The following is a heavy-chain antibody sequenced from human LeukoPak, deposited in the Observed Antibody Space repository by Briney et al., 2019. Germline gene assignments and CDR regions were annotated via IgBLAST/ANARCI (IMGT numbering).Heavy chain of an antibody. CDR2: IRSKANGGTA. CDR3: TKSLDCSRTTCDP. D-gene: IGHD2-2*01. CDR1: GFTFSNAW. Sequence: PGGSLRLSCKASGFTFSNAWMSWVRQAPGKGLEWVGRIRSKANGGTADYAAPVIGRFTISRDDSRNMLYLQMSSLKAEDTAVYYCTKSLDCSRTTCDPWGQGTLVTVSS. J-gene: IGHJ5*02. V-gene: IGHV3-15*01.